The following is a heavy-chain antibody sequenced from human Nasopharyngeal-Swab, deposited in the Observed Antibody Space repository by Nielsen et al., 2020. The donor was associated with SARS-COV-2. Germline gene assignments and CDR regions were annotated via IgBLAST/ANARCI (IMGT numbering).Heavy chain of an antibody. CDR1: GGSVSSSSYY. D-gene: IGHD4-11*01. CDR3: ARWDLYSNFPYDH. J-gene: IGHJ4*02. CDR2: IYYSGST. V-gene: IGHV4-39*07. Sequence: SETLSLTCTVSGGSVSSSSYYWGWIRQPPGKGLEWIGSIYYSGSTYYNPSLKSRVTISVDTSKNQFSLKLSSVTAADTAVYYCARWDLYSNFPYDHWGQGTLVTVSS.